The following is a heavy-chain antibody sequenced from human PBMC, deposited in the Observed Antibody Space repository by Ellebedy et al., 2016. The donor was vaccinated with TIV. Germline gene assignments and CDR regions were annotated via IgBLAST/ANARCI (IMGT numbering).Heavy chain of an antibody. J-gene: IGHJ3*02. Sequence: SLKISCAASGFSFDDYAMHWVRQAPGKGLEWVSGISWNSGSIGYADSVKGRFTISRDNAKNSLYLQMNGLRAEDTAVYYCARDGTTSSMDIWGQGTMVTVSS. D-gene: IGHD1-1*01. CDR2: ISWNSGSI. CDR3: ARDGTTSSMDI. V-gene: IGHV3-9*01. CDR1: GFSFDDYA.